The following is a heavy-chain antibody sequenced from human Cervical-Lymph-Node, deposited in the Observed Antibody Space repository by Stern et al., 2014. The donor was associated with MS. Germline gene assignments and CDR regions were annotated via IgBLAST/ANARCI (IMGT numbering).Heavy chain of an antibody. CDR2: LPASGNT. D-gene: IGHD6-6*01. CDR3: ASWGTARPRFDY. J-gene: IGHJ4*02. Sequence: VQLEESGPGLVKPSQTLSLTCTVSGGSISRDNYHWTLIRQTAGKGLQWVGRLPASGNTYNMPSQKSRLPLSVDRSKNQFSLKVSCVTAADTAVYYCASWGTARPRFDYWGQGALVTVSS. CDR1: GGSISRDNYH. V-gene: IGHV4-61*02.